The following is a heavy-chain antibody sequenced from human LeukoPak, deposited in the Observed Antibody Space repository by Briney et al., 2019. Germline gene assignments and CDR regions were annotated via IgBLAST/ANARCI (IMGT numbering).Heavy chain of an antibody. CDR1: GFTVSSNY. V-gene: IGHV3-53*01. Sequence: GGSLRLSCAASGFTVSSNYMSWVRQAPGKGLEWVSVIYSGGSTYYADSVKGRFTISRDNSKNTLYLQMNGLRAEDTAVYYCARAPSSSGYYSHYFDYWGQGTLVTVSS. CDR2: IYSGGST. D-gene: IGHD3-22*01. CDR3: ARAPSSSGYYSHYFDY. J-gene: IGHJ4*02.